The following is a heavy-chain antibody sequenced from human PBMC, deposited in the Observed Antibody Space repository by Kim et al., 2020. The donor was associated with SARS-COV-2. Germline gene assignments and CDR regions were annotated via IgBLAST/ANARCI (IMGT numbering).Heavy chain of an antibody. V-gene: IGHV4-61*01. CDR3: ASGRRLASDS. Sequence: SETLSLTCTVSGDSVNSGSYYWSWIRQPPGKGLEWIGYLYYSGKTNYNPSLKSRVTISVDTSKNQFSLKLSSVTAADTAVYYCASGRRLASDSWGQGTLVTFSS. CDR1: GDSVNSGSYY. J-gene: IGHJ4*02. CDR2: LYYSGKT. D-gene: IGHD3-9*01.